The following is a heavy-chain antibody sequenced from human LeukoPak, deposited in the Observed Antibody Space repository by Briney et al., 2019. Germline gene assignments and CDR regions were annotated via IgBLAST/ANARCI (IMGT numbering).Heavy chain of an antibody. V-gene: IGHV5-51*01. D-gene: IGHD4-23*01. CDR1: GYSFTNYW. J-gene: IGHJ3*02. Sequence: PGESLKISCKGSGYSFTNYWIGWVRQMPGKGLEWMGILFPGDSDIRYSPSFQGQVTISADKSISTAYLQWSSLEASDTAMYSCARYSGGNFDDAFDIWGQGTMVTVSS. CDR2: LFPGDSDI. CDR3: ARYSGGNFDDAFDI.